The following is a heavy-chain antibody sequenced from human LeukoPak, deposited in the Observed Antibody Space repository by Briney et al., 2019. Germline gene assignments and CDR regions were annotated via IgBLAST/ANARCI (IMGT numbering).Heavy chain of an antibody. D-gene: IGHD3-10*01. CDR1: GGSISSYY. CDR2: ISYSGST. CDR3: ARSLWVTYYGMDV. Sequence: SETLSLTCTVSGGSISSYYWSWIRQPPGKGLEWIGHISYSGSTNYNPSHKSRVTISVDTSKNQFSLKLSSVTAADTAVYYCARSLWVTYYGMDVWGQGTTVTVSS. V-gene: IGHV4-59*01. J-gene: IGHJ6*02.